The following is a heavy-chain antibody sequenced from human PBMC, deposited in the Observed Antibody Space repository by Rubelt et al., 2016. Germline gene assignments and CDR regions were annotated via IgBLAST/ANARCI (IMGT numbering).Heavy chain of an antibody. CDR3: GKDHGAIDP. CDR2: IKEDGSEE. Sequence: VQLVESGGGLVQPGGSLRLSCAASGFTFSRYWMAWVRQVPGKGLEWVGNIKEDGSEEHCVDSVKGRFTISRDNANNLLYLQMKSLRAEDTAGYYWGKDHGAIDPWGQGTLVTVSS. D-gene: IGHD3-10*01. J-gene: IGHJ5*02. CDR1: GFTFSRYW. V-gene: IGHV3-7*05.